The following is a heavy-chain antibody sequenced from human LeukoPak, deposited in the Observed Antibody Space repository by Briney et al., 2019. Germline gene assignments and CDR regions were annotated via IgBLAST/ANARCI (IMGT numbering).Heavy chain of an antibody. CDR1: GYTFTGYY. V-gene: IGHV1-2*02. J-gene: IGHJ5*02. CDR3: ARGRYCSSTSCPSWFDP. Sequence: GASVKVSCKASGYTFTGYYMHWVRQAPGQGLEWMGWINPNSGGTNYAQKFQGRVTMTRDTSISTAYMELSRLRSDDTAVYYCARGRYCSSTSCPSWFDPWGQGTLVTVSS. D-gene: IGHD2-2*01. CDR2: INPNSGGT.